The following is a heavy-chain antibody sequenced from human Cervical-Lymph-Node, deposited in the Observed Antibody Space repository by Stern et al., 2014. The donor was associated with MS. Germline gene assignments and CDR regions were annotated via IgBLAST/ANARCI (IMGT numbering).Heavy chain of an antibody. Sequence: QVQLQESGPGLVKPSETLSLTCTVSGGSITNYYWSWIRQPPGKGLEWIGYIYYSGNTNYNPSLTTRVTITVDTSKNQFPQKLSSVTAADTAVYYCARDKGMFFLWGQGTLVTVSS. J-gene: IGHJ4*01. CDR1: GGSITNYY. V-gene: IGHV4-59*01. CDR2: IYYSGNT. CDR3: ARDKGMFFL. D-gene: IGHD2/OR15-2a*01.